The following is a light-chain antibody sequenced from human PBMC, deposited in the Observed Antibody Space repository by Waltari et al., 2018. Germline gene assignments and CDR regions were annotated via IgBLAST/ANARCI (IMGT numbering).Light chain of an antibody. CDR2: DVS. CDR1: RSDLSGINF. V-gene: IGLV2-14*03. Sequence: QSTLPQLASVSGSPGQSITISSTGSRSDLSGINFVSWYQQYPGKAPKLMIFDVSNRPSGVSNRFSGSKSGNTASLTISGLQAEDEAEYYCSSYTSSSTWLFGGGTKLTVL. J-gene: IGLJ3*02. CDR3: SSYTSSSTWL.